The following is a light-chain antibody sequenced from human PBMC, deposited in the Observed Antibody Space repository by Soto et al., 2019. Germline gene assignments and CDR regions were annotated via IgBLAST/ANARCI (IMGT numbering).Light chain of an antibody. CDR2: DVS. Sequence: QSVLAQPASVSGSPGQSITISCTGTSSDVGGYNYVSWYQQHPGKAPKLTIYDVSDRPSGVSNRFSGSKSGSTASLTISGLQAEDEADYYCSSYTSSNTYVFGTGTKVTVL. J-gene: IGLJ1*01. CDR3: SSYTSSNTYV. V-gene: IGLV2-14*01. CDR1: SSDVGGYNY.